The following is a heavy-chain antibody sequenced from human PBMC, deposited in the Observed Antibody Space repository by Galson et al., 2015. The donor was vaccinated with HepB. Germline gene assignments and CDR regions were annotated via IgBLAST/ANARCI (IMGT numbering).Heavy chain of an antibody. CDR2: ISYSGST. J-gene: IGHJ4*02. CDR3: ARAVPRPRGHTDY. V-gene: IGHV4-31*03. CDR1: GGSISSGGYY. D-gene: IGHD6-6*01. Sequence: TLSLTCTVFGGSISSGGYYWSWIRQHPGKGLEWIGYISYSGSTYYNPSLKSRVTISVDTSKNQFSLKLSSVTAADTAVYYCARAVPRPRGHTDYWGQGTQVTVSS.